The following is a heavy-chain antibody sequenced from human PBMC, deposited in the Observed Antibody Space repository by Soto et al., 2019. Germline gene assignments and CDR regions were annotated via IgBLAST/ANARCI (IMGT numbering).Heavy chain of an antibody. J-gene: IGHJ3*02. D-gene: IGHD6-19*01. CDR1: GYTFTSYG. CDR2: ISAYNGNT. CDR3: ASTIAVAVGHAFDI. V-gene: IGHV1-18*01. Sequence: AASVKVSCKASGYTFTSYGISWVRQAPGQGLEWMGWISAYNGNTNYAQKLQGRVTMTTDTSTSTAYMELRSLRSDDTAVYYCASTIAVAVGHAFDIWGQGTMVTVSS.